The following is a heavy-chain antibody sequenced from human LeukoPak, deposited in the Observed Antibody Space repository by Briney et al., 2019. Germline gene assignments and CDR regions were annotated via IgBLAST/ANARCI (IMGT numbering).Heavy chain of an antibody. CDR3: ARDAQWLRRPPFDY. CDR1: GSPLSGYS. V-gene: IGHV3-21*01. Sequence: GRPLRLPCAAPGSPLSGYSMNWAGHAPGKGLEWVSSISSSSSYIYYADSVKGRFTISRDNAKNSLYLQMNSLRAEDTAVYYCARDAQWLRRPPFDYWGQGTLVTVSS. J-gene: IGHJ4*02. CDR2: ISSSSSYI. D-gene: IGHD5-12*01.